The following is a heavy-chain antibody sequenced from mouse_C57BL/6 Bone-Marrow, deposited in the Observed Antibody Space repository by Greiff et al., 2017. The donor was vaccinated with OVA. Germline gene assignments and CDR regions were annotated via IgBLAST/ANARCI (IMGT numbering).Heavy chain of an antibody. CDR2: IYPNNGGN. V-gene: IGHV1-34*01. D-gene: IGHD2-2*01. CDR3: ARDGGLRRGGYFDY. CDR1: GYTFTDYY. J-gene: IGHJ2*01. Sequence: EVQLQQSGPELVKPGASVKMSCKASGYTFTDYYMHWVKQSHGKSLEWIGYIYPNNGGNGYNQKFKGKATLTVDKSSSTAYMELRSLTSEDSAVDDCARDGGLRRGGYFDYWGQGTTLTVSS.